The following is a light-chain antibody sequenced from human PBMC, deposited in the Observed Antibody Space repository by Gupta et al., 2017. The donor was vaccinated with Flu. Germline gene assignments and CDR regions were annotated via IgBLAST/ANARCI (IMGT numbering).Light chain of an antibody. CDR3: HQRSNWQA. CDR2: EAS. CDR1: QSVNNY. V-gene: IGKV3-11*01. Sequence: VLTQSPGTLSLSPGERATLSCRASQSVNNYIAWYQQKPGQAPRLLIYEASNRAAGTPPRFSGSGSGTDFTLTISSLEPEESAIYYCHQRSNWQAFGQGTKVEIK. J-gene: IGKJ1*01.